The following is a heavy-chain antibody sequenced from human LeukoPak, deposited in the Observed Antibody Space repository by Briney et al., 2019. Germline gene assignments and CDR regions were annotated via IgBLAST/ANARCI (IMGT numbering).Heavy chain of an antibody. CDR1: GGSISSGDYY. J-gene: IGHJ4*02. CDR3: ARRDCSGGTCQFFDY. CDR2: INYRGNT. D-gene: IGHD2-15*01. V-gene: IGHV4-39*01. Sequence: SETLSLTCTVSGGSISSGDYYWAWIRQPPGKGLEWIGIINYRGNTNYNPSLKSRVTTSVDMSKNQFSLKLTSVTAADTAMYYCARRDCSGGTCQFFDYWGQGNLVTVSS.